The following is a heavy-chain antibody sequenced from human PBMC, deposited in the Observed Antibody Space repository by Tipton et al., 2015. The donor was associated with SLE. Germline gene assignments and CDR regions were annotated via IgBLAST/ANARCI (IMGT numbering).Heavy chain of an antibody. D-gene: IGHD1-26*01. CDR1: GGSFSGYY. CDR3: ARVSGSYLYYYYYYMDV. J-gene: IGHJ6*03. CDR2: INHSGST. V-gene: IGHV4-34*01. Sequence: TLSLTCAVYGGSFSGYYWSWIRQPPGKGLEWIGEINHSGSTNYNPSLKSRVTISVDTSKNQFSLKLSSVTAADTAVYFCARVSGSYLYYYYYYMDVWGKGTTVTVS.